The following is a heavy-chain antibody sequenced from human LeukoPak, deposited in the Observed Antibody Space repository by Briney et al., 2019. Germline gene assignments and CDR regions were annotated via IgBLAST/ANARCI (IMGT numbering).Heavy chain of an antibody. CDR2: TYYTSKRIT. J-gene: IGHJ6*02. CDR1: GDSVSSTTTA. CDR3: ARGYWAYGMDV. D-gene: IGHD6-13*01. V-gene: IGHV6-1*01. Sequence: SQTLSLTCAIPGDSVSSTTTAWNWIRQSPSRGLEWLGRTYYTSKRITDYAVSVKGRITVNPNTSNNQFSLQLNSVTPEDTAVHYCARGYWAYGMDVWGPGTTVTVSS.